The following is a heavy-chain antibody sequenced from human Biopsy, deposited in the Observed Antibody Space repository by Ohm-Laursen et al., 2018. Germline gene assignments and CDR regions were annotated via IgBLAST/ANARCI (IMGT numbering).Heavy chain of an antibody. CDR2: IYYSVMT. CDR3: ARDSGILNYGNFKYYHYYGMDV. Sequence: SQTLSLTCPVSGDSATKYYWSWIRQPPGKGLEWIGHIYYSVMTNYNPSLQSRVSISVDTSRNQVSLTLSSVTAADTAVYYCARDSGILNYGNFKYYHYYGMDVWGQGIKVTVSS. D-gene: IGHD4-11*01. V-gene: IGHV4-59*02. J-gene: IGHJ6*02. CDR1: GDSATKYY.